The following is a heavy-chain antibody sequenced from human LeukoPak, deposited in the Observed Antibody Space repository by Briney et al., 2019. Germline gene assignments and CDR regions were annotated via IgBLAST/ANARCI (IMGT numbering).Heavy chain of an antibody. CDR1: GGTFSSYA. Sequence: ASVKVSCKASGGTFSSYAISWVRQAPGQGLEWMGRIIPILGIANYAQKFQGRVTITADKSTSTAYMELSSLRSEDTAVYYCAREATVTRGINWFDPWGQGTLVTVSS. J-gene: IGHJ5*02. CDR3: AREATVTRGINWFDP. CDR2: IIPILGIA. D-gene: IGHD4-17*01. V-gene: IGHV1-69*04.